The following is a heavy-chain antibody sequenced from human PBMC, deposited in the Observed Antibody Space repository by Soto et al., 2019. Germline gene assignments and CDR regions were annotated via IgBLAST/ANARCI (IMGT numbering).Heavy chain of an antibody. J-gene: IGHJ5*02. CDR2: ISYDGSNK. CDR3: AKGSAQYYDYVWGSYRNWFDP. Sequence: GGSLRLSCAASGFTFSSYGMHWVRQAPGKGLEWVAVISYDGSNKYYADSVKGRFTISRDNSKNTLYLQMNSLRAEDTAVYYCAKGSAQYYDYVWGSYRNWFDPWGQGTLVTVSS. V-gene: IGHV3-30*18. D-gene: IGHD3-16*02. CDR1: GFTFSSYG.